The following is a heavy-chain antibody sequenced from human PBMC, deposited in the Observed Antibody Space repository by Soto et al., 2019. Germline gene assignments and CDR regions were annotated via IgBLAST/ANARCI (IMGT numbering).Heavy chain of an antibody. J-gene: IGHJ1*01. CDR2: IYFSGVA. CDR1: GASITDSY. V-gene: IGHV4-59*01. CDR3: ARGDSDLAVSEAAY. Sequence: QMQMQESGPRLVKPSETLSLTCTVSGASITDSYWSWIRQPPEKGLEWIGYIYFSGVATYNPSLKSLATMSRDTSKNEFSLKPTSVTAADTALYYCARGDSDLAVSEAAYWGQGTLVTVS. D-gene: IGHD2-15*01.